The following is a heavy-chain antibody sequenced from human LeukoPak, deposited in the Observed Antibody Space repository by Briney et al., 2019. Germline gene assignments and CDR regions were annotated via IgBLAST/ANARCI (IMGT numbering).Heavy chain of an antibody. J-gene: IGHJ6*03. Sequence: GESLKISCKGSGYSFTSYWIAWVRQMPGKGLEWMGIIYPGDSDTRYSPSFQGQVTISADKSISTAYLQWSSLKASDTAMYYCARHGGDHGVITNSGDYYYYMDVWGKGTTVTISS. CDR2: IYPGDSDT. D-gene: IGHD3-22*01. CDR3: ARHGGDHGVITNSGDYYYYMDV. CDR1: GYSFTSYW. V-gene: IGHV5-51*01.